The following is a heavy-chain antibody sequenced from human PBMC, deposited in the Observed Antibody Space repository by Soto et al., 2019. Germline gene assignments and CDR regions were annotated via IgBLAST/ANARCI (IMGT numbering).Heavy chain of an antibody. D-gene: IGHD3-3*02. CDR3: ARHHFNGDYFDY. CDR2: IYYSGST. CDR1: GGSVSSGSYY. Sequence: PSETLSLTCTVSGGSVSSGSYYWSWIRQPPGKGLEWIGYIYYSGSTYYNPSLKSRVTISVDTSKTQFSLKLSSVTAADTAVYYCARHHFNGDYFDYWGQGTLVTVSS. V-gene: IGHV4-61*01. J-gene: IGHJ4*02.